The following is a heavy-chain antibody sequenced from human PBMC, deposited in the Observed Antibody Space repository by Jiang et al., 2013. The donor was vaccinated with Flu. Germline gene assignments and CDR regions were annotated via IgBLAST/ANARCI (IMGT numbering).Heavy chain of an antibody. D-gene: IGHD3-10*01. CDR1: GFTFSSYA. CDR2: ISGSGGST. CDR3: AKPRRFGYYYYGMDV. V-gene: IGHV3-23*04. J-gene: IGHJ6*02. Sequence: QLVESGGGVVQPGRSLRLSCAASGFTFSSYAMSWVRQAPGKGLEWVSAISGSGGSTYYADSVKGRFTISRDNSKNTLYLQMNSLRAEDTAVYYCAKPRRFGYYYYGMDVWGQGTTVTVSS.